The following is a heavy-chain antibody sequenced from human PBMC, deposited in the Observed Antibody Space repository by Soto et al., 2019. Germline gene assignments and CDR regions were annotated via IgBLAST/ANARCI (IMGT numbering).Heavy chain of an antibody. J-gene: IGHJ4*02. CDR1: GYTFTSYG. CDR2: ISAYNGNT. V-gene: IGHV1-18*04. CDR3: AGRVAAAGTFPFDY. Sequence: ASVKVSCKASGYTFTSYGISWVRQAPGQGLEWMGWISAYNGNTNYAQKLQGRVTMTTDTSTNTAYMELRSLRSDDTAVYYCAGRVAAAGTFPFDYWGQGTLVTVSS. D-gene: IGHD6-13*01.